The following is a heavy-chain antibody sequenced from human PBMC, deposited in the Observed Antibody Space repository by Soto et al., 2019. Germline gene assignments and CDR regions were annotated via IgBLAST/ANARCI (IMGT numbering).Heavy chain of an antibody. CDR1: GGSFSGYY. CDR2: INHSGST. V-gene: IGHV4-34*01. D-gene: IGHD1-26*01. Sequence: SDTLSLTCAVYGGSFSGYYWRWIRQPPGKGLEWIGEINHSGSTNYNPSLKSRVTISVDTSKNQFSLKLSSVTAADTAVYYCARRPAWVGGKSYYFDYWGQGTLVTVSS. J-gene: IGHJ4*02. CDR3: ARRPAWVGGKSYYFDY.